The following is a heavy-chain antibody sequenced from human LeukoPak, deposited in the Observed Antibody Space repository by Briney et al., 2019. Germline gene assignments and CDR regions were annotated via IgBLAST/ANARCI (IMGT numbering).Heavy chain of an antibody. CDR3: ARDFRKGNWFDP. CDR2: IYYSGST. J-gene: IGHJ5*02. V-gene: IGHV4-31*03. CDR1: GGSISSGGYY. Sequence: SETLSLTCTVSGGSISSGGYYWSWIRQHPGKGLEWIGYIYYSGSTYYNPSHKSRVTISVDTSKNQFSLKLSSVTAADTAVYYCARDFRKGNWFDPWGQGTLVTVSS.